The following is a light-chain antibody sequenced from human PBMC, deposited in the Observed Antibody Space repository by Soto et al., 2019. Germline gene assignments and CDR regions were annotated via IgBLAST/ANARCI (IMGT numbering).Light chain of an antibody. CDR2: DAS. Sequence: EIVLTQSPATLSLSPGDGATLSCRASQSVSSYLAWYQQKPGQAPRLLIYDASNRATGIPARFSGSGSGTDFTLTISSLEPEDFAVYYCQQRSNWPRTFGQGTKLEIK. CDR3: QQRSNWPRT. V-gene: IGKV3-11*01. CDR1: QSVSSY. J-gene: IGKJ2*01.